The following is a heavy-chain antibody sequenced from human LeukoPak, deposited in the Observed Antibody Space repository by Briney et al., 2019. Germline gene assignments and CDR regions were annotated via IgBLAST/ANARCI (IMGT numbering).Heavy chain of an antibody. D-gene: IGHD3-10*01. CDR2: IYSSGST. CDR1: GGSMSSSSYY. J-gene: IGHJ4*02. V-gene: IGHV4-39*01. Sequence: ETLSLTCTVSGGSMSSSSYYWGWIRQPPGKGLELIGSIYSSGSTYYNPSLKSRVTISVDTSKNQFSLKLNSVTAADTAVYYCARNEAKGSGSYYSNFDYWGQGTLVTVSS. CDR3: ARNEAKGSGSYYSNFDY.